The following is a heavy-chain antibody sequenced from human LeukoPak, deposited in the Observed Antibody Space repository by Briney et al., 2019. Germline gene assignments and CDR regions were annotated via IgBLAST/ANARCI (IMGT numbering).Heavy chain of an antibody. V-gene: IGHV1-3*01. J-gene: IGHJ4*02. Sequence: ASVKVSCKASGYTFTSYAMHWVRQAPGQRLEWMGWINAGNGNTKYTQKFQGRVTITRDTSASTAYMELSSLRSEDTAVYYCARDHVLLWFGESNFDYWGQGTLVTVSS. D-gene: IGHD3-10*01. CDR3: ARDHVLLWFGESNFDY. CDR2: INAGNGNT. CDR1: GYTFTSYA.